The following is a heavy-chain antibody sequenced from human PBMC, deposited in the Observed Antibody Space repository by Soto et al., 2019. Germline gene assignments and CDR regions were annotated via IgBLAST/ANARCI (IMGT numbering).Heavy chain of an antibody. CDR1: GFAFSTYA. CDR3: AKVTKRAAAGRYEYYKYGMDV. CDR2: ISGSGGSS. J-gene: IGHJ6*02. V-gene: IGHV3-23*01. D-gene: IGHD6-13*01. Sequence: XGSLSLSFAAAGFAFSTYAMTGVRQAPGKGLEWVSVISGSGGSSYYAASVKGRFTISRDNSKNTLFLQMNGLRAEDTAVYYCAKVTKRAAAGRYEYYKYGMDVWGQGTTVTVSS.